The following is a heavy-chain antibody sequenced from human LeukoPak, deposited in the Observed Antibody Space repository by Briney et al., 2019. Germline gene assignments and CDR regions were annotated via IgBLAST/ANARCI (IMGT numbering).Heavy chain of an antibody. CDR2: INHSGST. V-gene: IGHV4-34*01. CDR3: ARSYGDYVWFSAFDI. CDR1: GGSFSGYY. Sequence: SETLSLTCAVYGGSFSGYYWSWIRQPPGKGLEWIGEINHSGSTNYNPSLKSRVTISVDTSKNQFSLKLSSVTAADTAVYYWARSYGDYVWFSAFDIWGQGTMVTVSS. D-gene: IGHD4-17*01. J-gene: IGHJ3*02.